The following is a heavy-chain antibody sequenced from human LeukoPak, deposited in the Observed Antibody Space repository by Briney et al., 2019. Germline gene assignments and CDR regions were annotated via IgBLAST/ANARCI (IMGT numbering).Heavy chain of an antibody. V-gene: IGHV3-9*03. CDR1: GFNFNDYA. CDR3: AKASADWYFDL. D-gene: IGHD2-2*01. CDR2: ISWNSGTV. Sequence: PGRSLRLSCAASGFNFNDYAMHWVRQAPGKGLEWVSGISWNSGTVAYADSVKGRFTISRDNSKKTLYLQMNSLSAEDMALYSCAKASADWYFDLWGRGTLVTVSS. J-gene: IGHJ2*01.